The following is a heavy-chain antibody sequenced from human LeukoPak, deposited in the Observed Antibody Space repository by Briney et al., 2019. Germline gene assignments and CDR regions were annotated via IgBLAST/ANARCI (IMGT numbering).Heavy chain of an antibody. CDR3: ARGPRFGVVSFVWFDP. D-gene: IGHD3-3*01. V-gene: IGHV1-69*01. J-gene: IGHJ5*02. CDR1: GGTFSSYA. Sequence: SVKVSCKASGGTFSSYAISWVRQAPGQGLEWMGGIIPIFGTANYAQKFQGRVTITADESTSTAYMELSSLRSEDTAVYYCARGPRFGVVSFVWFDPWGQGTLVTVSS. CDR2: IIPIFGTA.